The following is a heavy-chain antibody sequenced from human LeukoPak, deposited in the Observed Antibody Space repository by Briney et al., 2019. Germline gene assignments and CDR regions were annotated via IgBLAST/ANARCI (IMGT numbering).Heavy chain of an antibody. J-gene: IGHJ4*02. CDR3: AKMDVLVLLWFGESNLDY. CDR2: ISGSGGST. CDR1: GFTFSSYA. V-gene: IGHV3-23*01. Sequence: GGSLRLSCAASGFTFSSYAMSWVRQAPGKGLEWVSAISGSGGSTYYADSVKGRFTISRDNSKNTLYLQMNSLRAEDTAVYYCAKMDVLVLLWFGESNLDYWGQGTLVTVSS. D-gene: IGHD3-10*01.